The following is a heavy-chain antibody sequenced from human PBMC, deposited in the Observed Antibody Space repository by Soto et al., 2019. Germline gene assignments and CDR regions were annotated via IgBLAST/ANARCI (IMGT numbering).Heavy chain of an antibody. V-gene: IGHV3-66*01. CDR1: GFTVSSHY. CDR2: IYSGGAT. D-gene: IGHD5-18*01. J-gene: IGHJ4*02. CDR3: AREKDSYGPLGY. Sequence: GGSLRLSCAASGFTVSSHYMSWVRQAPGKGLEWVSVIYSGGATYYTDSVKGRFTISRDSSKNTVYLQMNSLRVEDTAVYFCAREKDSYGPLGYWGQGTLVTVSS.